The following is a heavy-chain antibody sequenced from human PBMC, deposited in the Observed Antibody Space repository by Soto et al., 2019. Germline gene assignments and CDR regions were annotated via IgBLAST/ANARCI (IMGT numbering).Heavy chain of an antibody. CDR1: GFTFSSYG. D-gene: IGHD7-27*01. CDR3: ARDPKTSGGQHWAFNYFDS. J-gene: IGHJ4*02. V-gene: IGHV3-30*03. CDR2: ISYDGSNK. Sequence: GGSLRLSCAASGFTFSSYGMHWVRQAPGKGLERVAVISYDGSNKFYAVSVKGRFTISRDNSKSTLYLQVDSLRPEDAAVYYCARDPKTSGGQHWAFNYFDSWGQGTLVTVSS.